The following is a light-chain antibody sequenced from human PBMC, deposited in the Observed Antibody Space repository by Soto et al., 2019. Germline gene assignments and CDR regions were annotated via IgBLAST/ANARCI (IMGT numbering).Light chain of an antibody. J-gene: IGKJ1*01. V-gene: IGKV3-11*01. Sequence: EIVLTQSPATLSLSPGEIATLSYRASQSVSSYLAWYQQKPGQAPRLLIYDASNRATGIPVRFSGSGSGTDFTLTISSLEPEDFAVYYCQQRSNWPPTFGQGTKVEIK. CDR1: QSVSSY. CDR3: QQRSNWPPT. CDR2: DAS.